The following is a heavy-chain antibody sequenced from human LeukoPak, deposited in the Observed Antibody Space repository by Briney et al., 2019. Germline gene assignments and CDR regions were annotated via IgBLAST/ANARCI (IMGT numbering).Heavy chain of an antibody. CDR1: GFSFNNYW. Sequence: GGSLRLSCAASGFSFNNYWMSWVRQAPGKGLEWVSYISSSSSTIYYADSVKGRFTISRDNAKNSLYLQMNSLRAEDTAVYYCARIPYYYGSGSLIWGQGTLVTVSS. J-gene: IGHJ4*02. V-gene: IGHV3-48*01. CDR3: ARIPYYYGSGSLI. CDR2: ISSSSSTI. D-gene: IGHD3-10*01.